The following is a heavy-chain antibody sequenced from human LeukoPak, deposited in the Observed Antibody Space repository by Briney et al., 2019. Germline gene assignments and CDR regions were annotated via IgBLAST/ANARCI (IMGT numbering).Heavy chain of an antibody. D-gene: IGHD6-13*01. CDR2: INHSGDT. CDR3: ARGAAGNKSSWYFDL. V-gene: IGHV4-34*01. J-gene: IGHJ2*01. CDR1: SGSFNGYY. Sequence: SETLSLTCAVYSGSFNGYYWSWIRQPPGKGLEWIGEINHSGDTYYNPSLKSRLTVSVDTSKNQFSLKLNSVTAADTAVYYCARGAAGNKSSWYFDLWGRGTLVTVSS.